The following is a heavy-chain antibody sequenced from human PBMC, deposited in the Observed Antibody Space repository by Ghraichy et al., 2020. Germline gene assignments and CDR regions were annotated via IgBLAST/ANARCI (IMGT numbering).Heavy chain of an antibody. Sequence: GGSLRLSCAASGFTFSNAWMSWVRQAPGKGLEWVGRIKSKTDGGTTDYAAPVKGRFTISRDDSKNTLYLQMNSLKTEDTAMYYCTSELLYFDWLLSNYYYYVMDVWGQGTTVTVSS. J-gene: IGHJ6*02. CDR3: TSELLYFDWLLSNYYYYVMDV. V-gene: IGHV3-15*01. CDR2: IKSKTDGGTT. D-gene: IGHD3-9*01. CDR1: GFTFSNAW.